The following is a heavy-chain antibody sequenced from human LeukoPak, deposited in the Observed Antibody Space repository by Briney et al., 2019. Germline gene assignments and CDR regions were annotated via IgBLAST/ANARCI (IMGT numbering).Heavy chain of an antibody. Sequence: GGSLRLSCAASGFTVSSNYMSWVRQAPGKGLEWVSGIYSGGSTYYADSVKGRFTISRDNSKNTLYLQMNSLRAENTAVYYCTASSSSTYYYYGMDVWGQGTTVTVSS. V-gene: IGHV3-66*01. D-gene: IGHD6-6*01. CDR1: GFTVSSNY. CDR3: TASSSSTYYYYGMDV. CDR2: IYSGGST. J-gene: IGHJ6*02.